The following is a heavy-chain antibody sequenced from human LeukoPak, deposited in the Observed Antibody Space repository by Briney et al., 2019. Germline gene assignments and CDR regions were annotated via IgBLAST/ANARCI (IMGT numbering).Heavy chain of an antibody. Sequence: AGSLRLSCAASGFTFSSYWMSWVRQAPGKGLEWVANIKQDGSEKYYVDSVMGRFTISRDNAKNSLYLQMNSLRAEDTAVYYCARDSRYDFWSGYYCLDYWGQGTLVTVSS. J-gene: IGHJ4*02. CDR3: ARDSRYDFWSGYYCLDY. V-gene: IGHV3-7*01. D-gene: IGHD3-3*01. CDR1: GFTFSSYW. CDR2: IKQDGSEK.